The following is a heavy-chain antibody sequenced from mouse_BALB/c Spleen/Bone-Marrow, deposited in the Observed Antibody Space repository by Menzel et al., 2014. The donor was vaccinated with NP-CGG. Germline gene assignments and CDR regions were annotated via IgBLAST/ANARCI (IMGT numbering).Heavy chain of an antibody. J-gene: IGHJ3*01. Sequence: EVKLVESGPELVKPGASMKISCKASGYSFTGYTMNWVKQSHGKNLEWIGLINPYNGGTSYNQKFKGKATLTVDKSSSTAYMELLSLTPEDSAVYYCARDYYGSSYGFAYWGQGTLVTVSA. D-gene: IGHD1-1*01. CDR3: ARDYYGSSYGFAY. CDR1: GYSFTGYT. CDR2: INPYNGGT. V-gene: IGHV1-18*01.